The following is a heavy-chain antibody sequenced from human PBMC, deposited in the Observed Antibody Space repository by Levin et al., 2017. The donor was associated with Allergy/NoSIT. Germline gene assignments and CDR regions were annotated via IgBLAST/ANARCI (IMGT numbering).Heavy chain of an antibody. CDR1: GFTFSSYA. D-gene: IGHD1-14*01. CDR3: GRVGRKRGYFDY. V-gene: IGHV3-23*01. J-gene: IGHJ4*02. Sequence: GGSLRLSLTCAASGFTFSSYAMSWVRQAPGKGLEWVSAISGSGGSTYYADSVKGRFTISRDNSKNTLYLQMNSLRAEDTAVYYCGRVGRKRGYFDYWGQGTLVTVSS. CDR2: ISGSGGST.